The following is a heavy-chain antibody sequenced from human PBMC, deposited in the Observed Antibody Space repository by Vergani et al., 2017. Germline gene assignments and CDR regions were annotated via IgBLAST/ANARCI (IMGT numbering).Heavy chain of an antibody. CDR1: GFTFSSYS. Sequence: EVQLVESGGGLVKPGGSLRLSCAASGFTFSSYSMNWVRQAPGKGLEWVSSISSSTYIYYADSVKGRFTISRDNAKNSLYLQMNSLRAEDTAVYYCASARLLPAAHYYFDYWGQGTLVTVSS. CDR3: ASARLLPAAHYYFDY. J-gene: IGHJ4*02. D-gene: IGHD2-2*01. V-gene: IGHV3-21*01. CDR2: ISSSTYI.